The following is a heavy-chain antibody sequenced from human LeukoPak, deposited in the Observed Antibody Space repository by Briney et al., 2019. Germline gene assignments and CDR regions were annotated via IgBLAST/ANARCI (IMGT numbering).Heavy chain of an antibody. J-gene: IGHJ6*02. CDR3: ASIVGYYYGMDV. CDR2: INHSGST. D-gene: IGHD2-15*01. V-gene: IGHV4-34*01. Sequence: SETLSLTCAVYGGSFSGYYWSWIRQPPGKGLEWIGEINHSGSTNYNPSLKSRVTISVDTSKNQFSLKLSSVTAADAAVYYCASIVGYYYGMDVWGQGTTVTVSS. CDR1: GGSFSGYY.